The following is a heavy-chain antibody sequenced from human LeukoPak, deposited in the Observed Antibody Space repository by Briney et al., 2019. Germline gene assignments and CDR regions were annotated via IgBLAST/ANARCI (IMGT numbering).Heavy chain of an antibody. D-gene: IGHD6-19*01. CDR3: AKGYSSGWYVFDY. CDR2: ISGSGGST. J-gene: IGHJ4*02. V-gene: IGHV3-23*01. Sequence: GGALRLSCAASGFTFSSYAMSWVRPAPGKGLEWVSAISGSGGSTYYADSVKGRFTISRDNSKNTLYLQMNSLRAEDTAVYYCAKGYSSGWYVFDYWGQGTLVTVSS. CDR1: GFTFSSYA.